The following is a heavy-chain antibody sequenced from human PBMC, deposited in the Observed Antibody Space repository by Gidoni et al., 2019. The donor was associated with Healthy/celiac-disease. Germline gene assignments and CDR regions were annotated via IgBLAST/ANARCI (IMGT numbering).Heavy chain of an antibody. D-gene: IGHD3-22*01. CDR3: ARDLQYYYDSGGLRSNSSVGY. CDR2: ISFDGSNK. CDR1: GFTFSSYA. Sequence: QVQLVESGGGVVQPGRSLRLSCAASGFTFSSYAMHWVRQAPGKGLEWVALISFDGSNKYYADSVKGRFTISRDNSKNTLYLQMNSLRAEDTAFYYCARDLQYYYDSGGLRSNSSVGYWGQGTLVTVSS. J-gene: IGHJ4*02. V-gene: IGHV3-30-3*01.